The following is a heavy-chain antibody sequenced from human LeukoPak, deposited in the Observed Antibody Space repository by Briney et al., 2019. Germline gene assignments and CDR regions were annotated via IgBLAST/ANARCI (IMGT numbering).Heavy chain of an antibody. CDR1: GFTFSSYW. V-gene: IGHV3-74*01. CDR2: INSDGSST. D-gene: IGHD2-21*01. J-gene: IGHJ4*02. CDR3: AKDVNSYCRGDCSDY. Sequence: GGSLRLSCAASGFTFSSYWMHWVRQAPGKGLVWVSRINSDGSSTSYADSVKGRFTISRDNSKNTVSLEMNSLRAEDTAIYYCAKDVNSYCRGDCSDYWGQGTLVTVSS.